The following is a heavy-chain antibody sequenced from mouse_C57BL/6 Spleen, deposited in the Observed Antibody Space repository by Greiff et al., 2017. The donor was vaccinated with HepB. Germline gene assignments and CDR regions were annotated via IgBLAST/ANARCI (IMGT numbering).Heavy chain of an antibody. CDR3: ARGGYGSSYEAWFAY. CDR1: GYAFSSYW. D-gene: IGHD1-1*01. J-gene: IGHJ3*01. Sequence: QVQLQQSGAELVKPGASVKISCKASGYAFSSYWMNWVKQRPGKGLEWIGQIYPGDGDTNYNGKFKGKATLTADKSSSTAYMQLSSLTSEDSAVYFCARGGYGSSYEAWFAYWGQGTLVTVSA. V-gene: IGHV1-80*01. CDR2: IYPGDGDT.